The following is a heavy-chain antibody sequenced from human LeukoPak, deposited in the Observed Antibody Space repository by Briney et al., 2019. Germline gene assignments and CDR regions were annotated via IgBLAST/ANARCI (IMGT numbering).Heavy chain of an antibody. V-gene: IGHV3-11*06. J-gene: IGHJ4*02. D-gene: IGHD3-16*01. CDR2: IDPSGSST. CDR1: GFTFTEHF. Sequence: GGSLRLSCVTSGFTFTEHFLTWIRQVPGKGLDWISYIDPSGSSTNHADSVKGRFTISRDNARNSLYLQMNSLRAEDTAVYYCIRDLFDDYSLDYWGQGALVTVSS. CDR3: IRDLFDDYSLDY.